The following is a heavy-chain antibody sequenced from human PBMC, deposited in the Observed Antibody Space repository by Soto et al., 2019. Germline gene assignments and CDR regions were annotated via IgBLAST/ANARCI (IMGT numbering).Heavy chain of an antibody. CDR1: GYTFTSYY. CDR2: INPSGGST. J-gene: IGHJ5*02. CDR3: ARMGVYYYVWGWFDP. D-gene: IGHD3-10*02. V-gene: IGHV1-46*01. Sequence: QVQLVQSGAEVKKPGASVKVSCKASGYTFTSYYMHWVRQAPGQGLEWMGIINPSGGSTSYAQKFQGRVTMNRDTSTSTVYMELSSLRSEDTAVYYWARMGVYYYVWGWFDPWGQGTLVTVSS.